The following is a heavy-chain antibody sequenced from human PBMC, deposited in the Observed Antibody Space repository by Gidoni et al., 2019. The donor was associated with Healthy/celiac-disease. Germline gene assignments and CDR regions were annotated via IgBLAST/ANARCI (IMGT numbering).Heavy chain of an antibody. CDR2: RNPNSCNP. CDR1: GYTFTSYD. J-gene: IGHJ6*02. V-gene: IGHV1-8*01. D-gene: IGHD2-15*01. CDR3: ARGPVWQVVVAATDQKPYGMDV. Sequence: QVQLEQSGAEVKKPGASVKVSCKASGYTFTSYDITWVRQATGQGLEWMGGRNPNSCNPGYAQKFQGRVTMTRITSIITAYMGLSSLRSEDTAVYYCARGPVWQVVVAATDQKPYGMDVCCQGTTVTVSS.